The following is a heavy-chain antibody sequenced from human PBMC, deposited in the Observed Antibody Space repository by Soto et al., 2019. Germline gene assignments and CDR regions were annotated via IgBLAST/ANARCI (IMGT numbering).Heavy chain of an antibody. D-gene: IGHD3-9*01. J-gene: IGHJ6*02. CDR2: IKPNSGDT. CDR1: GYTFTAYY. CDR3: ARGGILTGYNYYYGMDV. V-gene: IGHV1-2*02. Sequence: ASVKVSCKASGYTFTAYYIHWVRQAPGQGLECMGWIKPNSGDTGYTQKFQGRVTMTRDTSISTAYMELSRLRSDDTAVYYCARGGILTGYNYYYGMDVWGQGTTVTVSS.